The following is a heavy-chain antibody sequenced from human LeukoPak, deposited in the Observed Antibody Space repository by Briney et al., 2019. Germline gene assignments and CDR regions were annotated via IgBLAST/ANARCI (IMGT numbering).Heavy chain of an antibody. V-gene: IGHV3-30*18. CDR2: ISYDGSNK. Sequence: GGSLRLSCAASGFTFSSYGMHWVRQAPGKGLEWVAVISYDGSNKYYADFVKGRFTISRDNSKNTLYLQMNSLRAEDTAVYYCAKVEDIVVVVAAFDYWGQGTLVTVSS. CDR3: AKVEDIVVVVAAFDY. J-gene: IGHJ4*02. CDR1: GFTFSSYG. D-gene: IGHD2-15*01.